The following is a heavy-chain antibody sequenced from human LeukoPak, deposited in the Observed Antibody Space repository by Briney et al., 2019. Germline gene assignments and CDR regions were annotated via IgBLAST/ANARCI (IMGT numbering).Heavy chain of an antibody. J-gene: IGHJ5*02. CDR3: ARDFLYSTTGYNWFDP. CDR2: FDPEDGET. D-gene: IGHD1-1*01. Sequence: EASVKVSCKVSGYTLTELSMHWVRQAPGKGLEWMGGFDPEDGETIYAQKFQGRVTMTEDTSTDTAYMELSRLRSDDTAVYYCARDFLYSTTGYNWFDPWGQGTLVTVSS. V-gene: IGHV1-24*01. CDR1: GYTLTELS.